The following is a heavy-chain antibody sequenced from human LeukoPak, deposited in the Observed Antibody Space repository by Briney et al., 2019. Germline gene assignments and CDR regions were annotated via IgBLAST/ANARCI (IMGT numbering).Heavy chain of an antibody. Sequence: GASVKVSCEVSGYTLTELSMHWVRQAPGKGLEWMGGFDPEDGETIYAQKFQGRVTMTRDTSTSTVYMELSSLRSEDTAVYYCARDRDSSSWPVFNWFDPWGQGTLVTVSS. J-gene: IGHJ5*02. CDR1: GYTLTELS. CDR3: ARDRDSSSWPVFNWFDP. V-gene: IGHV1-24*01. D-gene: IGHD6-13*01. CDR2: FDPEDGET.